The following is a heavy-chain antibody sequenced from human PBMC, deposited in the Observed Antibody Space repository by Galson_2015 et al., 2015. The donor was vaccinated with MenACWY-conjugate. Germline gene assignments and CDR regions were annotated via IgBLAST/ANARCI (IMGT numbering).Heavy chain of an antibody. CDR3: ARGRGSYYYGMDV. CDR1: GYTFNTYY. J-gene: IGHJ6*02. D-gene: IGHD1-26*01. V-gene: IGHV1-46*02. CDR2: INPYGGST. Sequence: SVKVSCKASGYTFNTYYMHWVRQAPGQGLEWVGIINPYGGSTTYAQKFLGRVTMTRDTSTSTVYMELSSLRSEDTAVYYCARGRGSYYYGMDVWGQGTTVTVSS.